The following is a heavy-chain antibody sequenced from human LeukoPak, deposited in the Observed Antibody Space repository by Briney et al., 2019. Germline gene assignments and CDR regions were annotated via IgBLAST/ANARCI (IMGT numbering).Heavy chain of an antibody. CDR2: MNPNSGNT. CDR3: ARATPRRWLRLGSYYFDY. CDR1: GYTFTSYD. J-gene: IGHJ4*02. D-gene: IGHD5-12*01. Sequence: ASVKVSCKASGYTFTSYDINWVRRATGQGLEWMGWMNPNSGNTGYAQKFQGRVTMTRNTSISTAYMELSSLRSEDTAVYYCARATPRRWLRLGSYYFDYWGQGTLVTVSS. V-gene: IGHV1-8*01.